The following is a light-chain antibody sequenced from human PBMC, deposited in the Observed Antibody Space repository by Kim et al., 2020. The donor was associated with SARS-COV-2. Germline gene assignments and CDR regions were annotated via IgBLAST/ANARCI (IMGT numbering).Light chain of an antibody. CDR3: NSRDSSGNHP. Sequence: SSELTQDPAVSAALGQTVRITCQGDSLRTYYASWYQQKPGQAPVLVIYGKNNRPSGIPDRFSGSSSGNTASLTITGAQAEDEADYYCNSRDSSGNHPFGG. V-gene: IGLV3-19*01. CDR2: GKN. J-gene: IGLJ2*01. CDR1: SLRTYY.